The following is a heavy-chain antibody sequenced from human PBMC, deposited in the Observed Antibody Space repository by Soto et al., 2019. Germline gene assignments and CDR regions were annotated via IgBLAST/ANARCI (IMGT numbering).Heavy chain of an antibody. CDR1: GFTFSTYA. CDR2: ITNSGGTT. Sequence: GGSLRLSCAASGFTFSTYAMSWVRQAPGKGLEWVSAITNSGGTTYYADSVKGRFTISRDNSKNTLYLQVNSLRAEDTAVYYCAKEGIMTPRYWGQGTLVTVSS. J-gene: IGHJ4*02. CDR3: AKEGIMTPRY. V-gene: IGHV3-23*01.